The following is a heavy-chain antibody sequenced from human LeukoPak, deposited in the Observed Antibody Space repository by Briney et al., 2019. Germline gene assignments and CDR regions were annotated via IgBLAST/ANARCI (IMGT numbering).Heavy chain of an antibody. CDR2: ISYDGSNK. CDR1: GFTFSSYA. CDR3: AKRPGGTPGGYY. J-gene: IGHJ4*02. Sequence: GASLRLSCAASGFTFSSYAMSWVRQAPGKGLEWVAVISYDGSNKYYADSVKGRFTISRDNSKNTLYLQMNSLRAEDTAVYYCAKRPGGTPGGYYWGQGTLVTVSS. D-gene: IGHD3-16*01. V-gene: IGHV3-30-3*02.